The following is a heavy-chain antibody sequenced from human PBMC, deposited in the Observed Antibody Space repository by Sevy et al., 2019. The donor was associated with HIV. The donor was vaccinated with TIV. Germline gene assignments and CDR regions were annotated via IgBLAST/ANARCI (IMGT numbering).Heavy chain of an antibody. V-gene: IGHV3-21*01. D-gene: IGHD1-26*01. CDR1: GFTFSSYS. CDR3: ARGGYSGSPLDAFDI. Sequence: GGSLRLSCAASGFTFSSYSMNWVRQAPGKGLEWVSSISSSSSYIYYADSVKGRYTISRDNAKNSLYLQMNSLSAEDTAEYYCARGGYSGSPLDAFDIWGQGTMVTVSS. J-gene: IGHJ3*02. CDR2: ISSSSSYI.